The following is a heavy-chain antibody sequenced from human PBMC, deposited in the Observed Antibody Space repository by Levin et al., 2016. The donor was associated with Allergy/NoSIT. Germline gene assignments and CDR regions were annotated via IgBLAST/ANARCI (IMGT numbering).Heavy chain of an antibody. D-gene: IGHD3-10*01. CDR2: IYYSGST. Sequence: ETLSLTCTVSDASISSYYWSWIRQPPGKGLEWIAYIYYSGSTNYNPSLKSRVTISVDTSKNQFSLKLSSVTAADTAVYYCARVEGTVRGVNYYYYMDVWGKGTTVTVSS. CDR1: DASISSYY. V-gene: IGHV4-59*13. CDR3: ARVEGTVRGVNYYYYMDV. J-gene: IGHJ6*03.